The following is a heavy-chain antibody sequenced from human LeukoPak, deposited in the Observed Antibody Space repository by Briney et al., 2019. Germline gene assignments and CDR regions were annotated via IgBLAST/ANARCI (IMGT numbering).Heavy chain of an antibody. CDR1: GFTFSSFS. J-gene: IGHJ4*02. CDR2: INHSGST. CDR3: ARGPHILESPYYYDSSGYYYHY. V-gene: IGHV4-34*01. Sequence: GSLRLSCAASGFTFSSFSMNWIRQPPGKGLEWIGEINHSGSTNYNPSLKSRVTISVDTSKNQFSLKLSSVTAADTAVYYCARGPHILESPYYYDSSGYYYHYWGQGTLVTVSS. D-gene: IGHD3-22*01.